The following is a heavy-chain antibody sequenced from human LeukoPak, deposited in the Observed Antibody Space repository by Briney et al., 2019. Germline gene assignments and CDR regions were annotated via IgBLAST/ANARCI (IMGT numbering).Heavy chain of an antibody. Sequence: GGSLRLSCSASGFIFSSYAMHWVRQAPGKGPEWVAHISFDGSKKYYADSVKGRFTISRDNSKNTLYLQMNSLRAEDTALFYCTKDQNGYNYGPFDYWGQGTLVTVSS. J-gene: IGHJ4*02. D-gene: IGHD5-18*01. V-gene: IGHV3-30*04. CDR3: TKDQNGYNYGPFDY. CDR1: GFIFSSYA. CDR2: ISFDGSKK.